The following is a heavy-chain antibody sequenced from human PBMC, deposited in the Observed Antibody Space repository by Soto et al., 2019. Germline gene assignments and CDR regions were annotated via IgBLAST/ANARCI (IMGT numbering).Heavy chain of an antibody. CDR2: ISQSGNT. J-gene: IGHJ4*02. Sequence: QVQLHQWGAGLLKPSETLSLACSIYSGSFSGYYWSWIRQPPGKGLEWIGEISQSGNTNYSPSLKSRVSISIDTSMKQFSLNLASVSAADTAVYYCARAPKVSGSSQTRPDFWGQGTLVTLSS. CDR1: SGSFSGYY. D-gene: IGHD6-6*01. CDR3: ARAPKVSGSSQTRPDF. V-gene: IGHV4-34*01.